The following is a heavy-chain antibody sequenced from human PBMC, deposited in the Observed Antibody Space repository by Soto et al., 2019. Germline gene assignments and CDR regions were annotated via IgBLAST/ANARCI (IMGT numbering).Heavy chain of an antibody. J-gene: IGHJ6*02. D-gene: IGHD1-20*01. Sequence: PGGSLRLSCAASGFTFTSYGMNWVRQAPGKGLEWVSGVSGSGGSAYYADSVKGRFTSSRDNSKNTLYLQMNSLRAEDTAVYYCTKDINMGGVDVWGQGTTVTVSS. CDR1: GFTFTSYG. CDR3: TKDINMGGVDV. V-gene: IGHV3-23*01. CDR2: VSGSGGSA.